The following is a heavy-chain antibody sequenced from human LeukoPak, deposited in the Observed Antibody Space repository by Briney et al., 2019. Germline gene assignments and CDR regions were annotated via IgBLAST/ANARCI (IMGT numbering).Heavy chain of an antibody. J-gene: IGHJ4*02. V-gene: IGHV1-18*01. Sequence: GASVKVSCKASGYTFTSYGISWVRQAPGQGLEWMGWISAYNGNTNYAQKLQGRVTMTTDTSTSTAYMELRSLRSDDTAVYYCARDLALRLGELSLSHFDYWGQGTLVTVSS. CDR1: GYTFTSYG. D-gene: IGHD3-16*02. CDR2: ISAYNGNT. CDR3: ARDLALRLGELSLSHFDY.